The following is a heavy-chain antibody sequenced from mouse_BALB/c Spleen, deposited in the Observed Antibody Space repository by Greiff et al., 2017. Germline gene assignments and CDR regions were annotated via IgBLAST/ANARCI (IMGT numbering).Heavy chain of an antibody. D-gene: IGHD2-14*01. V-gene: IGHV2-9*02. CDR1: GFSLTSYG. CDR2: IWAGGST. CDR3: AREVRRGEYYYAMDY. Sequence: QVQLKESGPGLVAPSQSLSITCTVSGFSLTSYGVHWVRQPPGKGLEWLGVIWAGGSTNYNSALMSRLSISKDNSKSQVFLKMNSLQTDDTAMYYCAREVRRGEYYYAMDYWGQGTSVTVSS. J-gene: IGHJ4*01.